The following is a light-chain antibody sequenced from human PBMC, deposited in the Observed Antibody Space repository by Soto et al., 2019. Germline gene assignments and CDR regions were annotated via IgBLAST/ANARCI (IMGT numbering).Light chain of an antibody. CDR3: QQYGSSPPT. CDR1: QSVRSSY. J-gene: IGKJ1*01. CDR2: GAS. V-gene: IGKV3-20*01. Sequence: EIVLTQSPGTLSLSPGERATLSCRASQSVRSSYLAWYQQKPRQAPRLLIYGASSRATGTPDRFSGSGSGTDFTLTISRLEPEDFAVYYCQQYGSSPPTFGQGTKVDIK.